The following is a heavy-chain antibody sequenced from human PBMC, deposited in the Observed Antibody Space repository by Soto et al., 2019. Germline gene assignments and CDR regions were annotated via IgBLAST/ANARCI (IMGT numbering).Heavy chain of an antibody. J-gene: IGHJ5*02. D-gene: IGHD3-22*01. CDR3: ARSGLALPYSASHWFDP. CDR2: ISDSGHYI. V-gene: IGHV3-21*01. Sequence: GGSLTLSCAASGFRFSTYDMNWVRQAPGKGLEWVSYISDSGHYIYYADSVKGRFTISRDNAKNSLFLQMNSLRGEDTAVYYCARSGLALPYSASHWFDPWGHGTLVTVSS. CDR1: GFRFSTYD.